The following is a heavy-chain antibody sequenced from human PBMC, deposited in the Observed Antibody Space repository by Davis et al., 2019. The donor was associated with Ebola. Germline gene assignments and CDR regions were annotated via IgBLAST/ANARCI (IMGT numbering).Heavy chain of an antibody. CDR3: ARDWASNPSHYYYYYYGMDV. V-gene: IGHV3-11*01. Sequence: PGGSLRLSCAASGFTFSDYYMSWIRQAPGKGLEWVSYISSSGSTIYYADSVKGRFTISRDNAKNSLYLQMNSLRAEDTAVYYCARDWASNPSHYYYYYYGMDVWGQGTTVTVSS. CDR2: ISSSGSTI. D-gene: IGHD4-11*01. CDR1: GFTFSDYY. J-gene: IGHJ6*02.